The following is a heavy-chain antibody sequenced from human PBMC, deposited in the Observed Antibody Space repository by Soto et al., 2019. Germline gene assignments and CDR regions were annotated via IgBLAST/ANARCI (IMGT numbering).Heavy chain of an antibody. Sequence: GGSLRLSCAASGFTFSNYAMSWVRQAPGKGLEWVSSVSGSGAGTYYADSVKGRFTISRDISKSTLYLQMNGLRADDTAVYYCAKGWTVAGHFDYWGQGTLVTVSS. J-gene: IGHJ4*02. CDR3: AKGWTVAGHFDY. D-gene: IGHD6-19*01. CDR2: VSGSGAGT. V-gene: IGHV3-23*01. CDR1: GFTFSNYA.